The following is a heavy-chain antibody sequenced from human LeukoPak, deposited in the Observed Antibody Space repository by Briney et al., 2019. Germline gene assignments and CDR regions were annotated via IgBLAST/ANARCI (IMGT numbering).Heavy chain of an antibody. D-gene: IGHD3-22*01. CDR2: INPNSGGT. V-gene: IGHV1-2*02. J-gene: IGHJ4*02. Sequence: ASVKVSCKASGGTFSSYAISWVRQAPGQGLEWMGGINPNSGGTNYAQKFQGRVTMTRDTSISTAYMELSRLRSDDTAVYYCARSGYSGNDYFDYWGQGTLVTVSS. CDR1: GGTFSSYA. CDR3: ARSGYSGNDYFDY.